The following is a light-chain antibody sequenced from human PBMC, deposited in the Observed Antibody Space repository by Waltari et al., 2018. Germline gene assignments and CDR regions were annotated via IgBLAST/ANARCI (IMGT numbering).Light chain of an antibody. CDR3: QQSRQWPRRT. Sequence: EIVMTQSPVTMSVSPGEGVTFSCTASESVGTDVAWYRHKPRQPPRLLIYYANSRATGVPARISGSGSGTDFTLTISSLEPEDFAFYYCQQSRQWPRRTFGQGTKLEI. V-gene: IGKV3D-15*01. J-gene: IGKJ2*01. CDR1: ESVGTD. CDR2: YAN.